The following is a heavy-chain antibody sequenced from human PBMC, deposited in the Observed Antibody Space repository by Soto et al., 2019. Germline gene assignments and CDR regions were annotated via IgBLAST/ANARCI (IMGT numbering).Heavy chain of an antibody. D-gene: IGHD6-13*01. J-gene: IGHJ4*02. CDR1: GFTFDDYA. CDR2: ISWRSGSI. CDR3: AKDSIAAAGTGELDY. Sequence: EVQLVESGGGLVQPGRSLRLSCAASGFTFDDYAMHWVRQAPGKGLEWVSGISWRSGSIAYADSVKGRFTISRDNAKNSLYLQMNSLIVEDTALYYCAKDSIAAAGTGELDYWGQGTLVTVSS. V-gene: IGHV3-9*01.